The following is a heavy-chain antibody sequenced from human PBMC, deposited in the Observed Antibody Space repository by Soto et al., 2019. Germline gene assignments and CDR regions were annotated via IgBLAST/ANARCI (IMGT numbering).Heavy chain of an antibody. CDR1: GYSFTSYW. Sequence: GESLKISCKGSGYSFTSYWISWVRQMPGKGLEWMGRIDPSDSYTNYSPSFQGHVTISADKSISTAYLQWGSLKASDTAMYYCARRARVGATKAVWFDPWGQGTLVTVSS. CDR2: IDPSDSYT. CDR3: ARRARVGATKAVWFDP. J-gene: IGHJ5*02. V-gene: IGHV5-10-1*01. D-gene: IGHD1-26*01.